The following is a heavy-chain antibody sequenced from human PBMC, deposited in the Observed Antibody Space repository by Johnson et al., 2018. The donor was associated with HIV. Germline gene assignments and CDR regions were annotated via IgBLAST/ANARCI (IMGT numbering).Heavy chain of an antibody. V-gene: IGHV3-30*04. J-gene: IGHJ3*02. CDR3: ARLPSGYSRDGFNI. Sequence: QVQLVESGGGVVHPVRSLRLSCAASGFTFRSYPMNWVRQAPGKGLEWVAFVSYDESSKYYRDSVKGRFTISRDNSKNTLYLQMNSLRADDTAVYYCARLPSGYSRDGFNIWGQGTMVTVSS. CDR1: GFTFRSYP. D-gene: IGHD5-18*01. CDR2: VSYDESSK.